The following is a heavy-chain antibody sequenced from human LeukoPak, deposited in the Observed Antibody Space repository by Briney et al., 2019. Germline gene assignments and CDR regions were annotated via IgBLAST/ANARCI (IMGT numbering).Heavy chain of an antibody. J-gene: IGHJ1*01. D-gene: IGHD6-13*01. CDR3: ARHSSSWVKDFQH. Sequence: ASVKVSCKASGYTFTSYGISWVRQAPGQGLEWMGWISAYNGNTNYAQKLQGGVTITTDTSTSTAYMELRSLRSDDTAVYYCARHSSSWVKDFQHWGQGTLVTVSS. V-gene: IGHV1-18*01. CDR2: ISAYNGNT. CDR1: GYTFTSYG.